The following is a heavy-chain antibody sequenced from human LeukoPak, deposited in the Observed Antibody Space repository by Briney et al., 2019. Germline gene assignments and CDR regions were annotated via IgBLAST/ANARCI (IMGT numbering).Heavy chain of an antibody. V-gene: IGHV3-7*01. CDR2: IKQDGDEK. Sequence: GSLRLSCAASGFTLSSYWMSWVRQAPGKGPEWVANIKQDGDEKYYVDSVKGRFTISRDNAKNSLYLQMNSLRAEDTAVYYCARHAVTTFRFRTYNHYYMVVWGKGTTVTVSS. CDR3: ARHAVTTFRFRTYNHYYMVV. D-gene: IGHD4-17*01. J-gene: IGHJ6*03. CDR1: GFTLSSYW.